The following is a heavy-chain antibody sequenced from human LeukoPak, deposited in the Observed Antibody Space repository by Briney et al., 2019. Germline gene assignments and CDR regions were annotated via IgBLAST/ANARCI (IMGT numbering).Heavy chain of an antibody. V-gene: IGHV4-59*01. J-gene: IGHJ4*02. CDR2: ISNSGIT. CDR3: AKASVTTAALFDS. CDR1: GGSISSYY. D-gene: IGHD4-17*01. Sequence: PSETLSLTCTVSGGSISSYYWNWIRQPPGQGLEWIGYISNSGITKYNPSLKSRVTISLETSKNQFSLRLTSVTAADTAVYYCAKASVTTAALFDSWGQGTQVAVSS.